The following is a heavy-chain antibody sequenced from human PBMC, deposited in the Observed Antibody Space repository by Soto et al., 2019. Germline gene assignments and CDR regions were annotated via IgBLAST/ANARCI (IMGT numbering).Heavy chain of an antibody. CDR2: ISYDGSNQ. J-gene: IGHJ4*02. D-gene: IGHD3-10*02. CDR3: AKKLFDHSNPSPSFGY. Sequence: GGSLRLSCAASGFTFSSYGMHWVRQAPGKGLEWVGGISYDGSNQHYADSVKGPFTISRDNSKNTVYLQMNILGAEDTAVYYCAKKLFDHSNPSPSFGYWGQGTLVTVSS. V-gene: IGHV3-30*18. CDR1: GFTFSSYG.